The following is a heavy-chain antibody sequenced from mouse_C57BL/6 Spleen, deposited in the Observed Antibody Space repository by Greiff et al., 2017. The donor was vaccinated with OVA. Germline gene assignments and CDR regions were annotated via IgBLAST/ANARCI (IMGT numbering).Heavy chain of an antibody. Sequence: VQLQQSGAELVKPGASVKMSCKASGYTFTSYWITWVKQRPGQGLEWIGDIYPGSGSTNYNEKFKSKATLTVDTSSSTAYMQLSSLTSEDSAVYYCARSHYYGREDYAMDYWGQGTSVTVSS. CDR1: GYTFTSYW. D-gene: IGHD1-1*01. CDR3: ARSHYYGREDYAMDY. V-gene: IGHV1-55*01. CDR2: IYPGSGST. J-gene: IGHJ4*01.